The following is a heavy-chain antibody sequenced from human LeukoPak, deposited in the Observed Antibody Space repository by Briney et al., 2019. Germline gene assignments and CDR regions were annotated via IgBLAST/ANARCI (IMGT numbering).Heavy chain of an antibody. V-gene: IGHV4-59*01. CDR2: IYHSGST. D-gene: IGHD1-26*01. J-gene: IGHJ5*02. CDR1: GGSISSYY. CDR3: AREGGSYSSTGWFDP. Sequence: SETLSLTCTVSGGSISSYYWSWIRQPPGKGLEWIGYIYHSGSTNYNPSLKSRVTISVDTSKNQFSLKLRSVTAADTAVYYCAREGGSYSSTGWFDPWGQGTLVTVSS.